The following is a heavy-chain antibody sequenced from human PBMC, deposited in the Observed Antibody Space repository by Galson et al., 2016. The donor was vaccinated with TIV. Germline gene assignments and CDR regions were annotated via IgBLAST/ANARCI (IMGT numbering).Heavy chain of an antibody. V-gene: IGHV2-5*02. CDR1: GFSLSSNGVG. D-gene: IGHD2-21*01. J-gene: IGHJ4*02. CDR2: IYWDDEK. Sequence: PALVKPTQTVTLTCTFSGFSLSSNGVGVGWIRQPPGKALEWLALIYWDDEKRYNPSLESRLSIIKDTSKNKVVLTLTNADPVDTATYYCAHRRPLTYYFDFWGQGALVTVSS. CDR3: AHRRPLTYYFDF.